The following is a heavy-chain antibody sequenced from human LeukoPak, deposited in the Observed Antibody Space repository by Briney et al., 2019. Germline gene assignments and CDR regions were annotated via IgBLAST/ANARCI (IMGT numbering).Heavy chain of an antibody. V-gene: IGHV3-23*01. Sequence: GGSLRLSCAASGFTFSSYAMSWVRQAPGKGLEWVSAISGSGGSTYYADSVKGRFTISRDNSKNTLYLQMNSLRAEDTAVYYCAKDSTYYYDSSGWEDYWGQGTLVTASS. CDR1: GFTFSSYA. J-gene: IGHJ4*02. CDR2: ISGSGGST. D-gene: IGHD3-22*01. CDR3: AKDSTYYYDSSGWEDY.